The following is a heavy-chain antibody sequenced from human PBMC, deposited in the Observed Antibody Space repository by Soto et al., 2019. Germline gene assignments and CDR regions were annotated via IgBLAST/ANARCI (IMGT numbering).Heavy chain of an antibody. CDR3: ARVPIVATIFFHVYYYGMDV. CDR2: ISSSDSII. CDR1: GFTFSDSY. J-gene: IGHJ6*02. D-gene: IGHD5-12*01. Sequence: GGSLRLSCAASGFTFSDSYMSWIRQAPGKGLEWVSYISSSDSIIYYSDSVKGRFIISRDNAKNSLYLQMSSLRAEDTAVYYCARVPIVATIFFHVYYYGMDVWGQGTTVTVSS. V-gene: IGHV3-11*04.